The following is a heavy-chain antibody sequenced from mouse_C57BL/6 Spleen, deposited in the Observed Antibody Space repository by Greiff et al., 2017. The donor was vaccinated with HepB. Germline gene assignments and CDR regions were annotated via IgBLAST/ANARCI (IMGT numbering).Heavy chain of an antibody. CDR3: TREAYGNFWFAY. J-gene: IGHJ3*01. CDR2: IDPETGGT. V-gene: IGHV1-15*01. Sequence: QVQLQQSGAELVRPGASVTLSCKASGYTFTDYEMHWVKQTPVHGLEWIGAIDPETGGTAYNQKFKGKAILTADKSSSTAYMELRSLTSEDSAVYYCTREAYGNFWFAYWGQGTLVTVSA. D-gene: IGHD2-1*01. CDR1: GYTFTDYE.